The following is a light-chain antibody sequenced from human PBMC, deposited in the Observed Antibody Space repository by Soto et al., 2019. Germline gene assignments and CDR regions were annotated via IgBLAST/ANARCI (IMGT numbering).Light chain of an antibody. V-gene: IGKV3-11*01. CDR3: QQRSNWPLT. CDR1: QSVSNQ. Sequence: EIVLAQSPATLSLSPGERAILSCRASQSVSNQLALYQQRPGQAPRLLFYDASKRATGIPARFSGSGSGTDFTLTISSLESEDLAVYYCQQRSNWPLTFGGGTKVEIK. CDR2: DAS. J-gene: IGKJ4*01.